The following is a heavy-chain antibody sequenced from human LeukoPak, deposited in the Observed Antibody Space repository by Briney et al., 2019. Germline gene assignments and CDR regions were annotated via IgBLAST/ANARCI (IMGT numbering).Heavy chain of an antibody. CDR1: GFTFSSYG. V-gene: IGHV3-30*18. D-gene: IGHD6-19*01. CDR2: ISYDGSNK. Sequence: GGSLRLSSAASGFTFSSYGMHWVRQAPGKGLEWVAVISYDGSNKYYADSVKGRFTISRDNSKNTLYLQMNSLRAEDTAVYYCAKDAAVAGTTTFDYGGQETLVTVSS. J-gene: IGHJ4*02. CDR3: AKDAAVAGTTTFDY.